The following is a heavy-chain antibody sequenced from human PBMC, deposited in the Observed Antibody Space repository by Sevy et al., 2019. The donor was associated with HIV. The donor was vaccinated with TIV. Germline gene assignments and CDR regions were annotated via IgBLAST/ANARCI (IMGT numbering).Heavy chain of an antibody. CDR3: ARGLSFWSGLDY. D-gene: IGHD3-3*01. J-gene: IGHJ4*02. CDR2: INPNSGGT. CDR1: GYTFTGYY. Sequence: ASVKVSCKASGYTFTGYYMHWVRQAPGQGLEGMGLINPNSGGTNYAQKFQGRVTMNKDTSISTAYMELSRLRSDDTAVYYCARGLSFWSGLDYWGQGTLVTVSS. V-gene: IGHV1-2*02.